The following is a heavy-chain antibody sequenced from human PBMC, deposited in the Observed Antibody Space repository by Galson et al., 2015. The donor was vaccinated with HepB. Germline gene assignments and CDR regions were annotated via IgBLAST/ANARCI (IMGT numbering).Heavy chain of an antibody. CDR2: INSDASST. CDR3: ASWGYCSSTSCYNRWGSYYDYYYMAV. V-gene: IGHV3-74*01. J-gene: IGHJ6*03. Sequence: SLRLSCAASGFTFSNYWMHWVRQAPGKGLVWVSRINSDASSTTYEDSVKGRFTISRDNAKNTLYLQMNSHRAEDTAVYFCASWGYCSSTSCYNRWGSYYDYYYMAVWGEGATVTVSS. D-gene: IGHD2-2*02. CDR1: GFTFSNYW.